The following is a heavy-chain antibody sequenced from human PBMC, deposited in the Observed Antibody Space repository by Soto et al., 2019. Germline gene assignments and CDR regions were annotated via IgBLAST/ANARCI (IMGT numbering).Heavy chain of an antibody. CDR1: GFTFSSYA. D-gene: IGHD2-2*01. J-gene: IGHJ4*02. CDR2: ISGSGGST. CDR3: VRVRLGASTRVFDY. V-gene: IGHV3-23*01. Sequence: GGSLRLSCAASGFTFSSYAMSWVRQVPGKGLEWVSAISGSGGSTYYADSVKGRFTISRDNSRNSLYLQMNSLRTEDTAVYYCVRVRLGASTRVFDYWGQGTLVTVSS.